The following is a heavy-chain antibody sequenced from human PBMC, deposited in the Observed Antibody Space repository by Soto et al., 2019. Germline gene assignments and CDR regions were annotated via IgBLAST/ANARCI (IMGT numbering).Heavy chain of an antibody. V-gene: IGHV3-23*01. CDR1: GFTFSSYP. D-gene: IGHD7-27*01. J-gene: IGHJ4*02. CDR2: ISGTGDYT. CDR3: AKVNWEGVRA. Sequence: GGSLRLSCAASGFTFSSYPMNWVRQAPGKGLEWVSAISGTGDYTYADSVKGRFTISRDNSKNALYLQMNSLRAEDTAVYYCAKVNWEGVRAWGQGTLVTVSS.